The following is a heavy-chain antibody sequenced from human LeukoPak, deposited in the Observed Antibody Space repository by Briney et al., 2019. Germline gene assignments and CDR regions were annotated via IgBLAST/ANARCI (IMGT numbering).Heavy chain of an antibody. V-gene: IGHV4-59*01. Sequence: PSETLSLTCTVSGGSISSYYWSWIRQPPGKGLEWIGYIYYSGSTNYNPSLKSRVTIPVDTSKNQFSLKLSSVTAADTAVYYCARDQYYYDSSGYYPYYYYYMDVWGKGTTVTVSS. J-gene: IGHJ6*03. CDR2: IYYSGST. D-gene: IGHD3-22*01. CDR1: GGSISSYY. CDR3: ARDQYYYDSSGYYPYYYYYMDV.